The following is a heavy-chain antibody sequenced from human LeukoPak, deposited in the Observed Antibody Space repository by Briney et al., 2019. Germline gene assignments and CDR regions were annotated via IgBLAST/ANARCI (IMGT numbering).Heavy chain of an antibody. D-gene: IGHD3-3*01. V-gene: IGHV4-61*02. J-gene: IGHJ4*02. CDR3: ARSRYFWSGYYNGNFDY. CDR2: IYTSGST. CDR1: GGSISSGSYY. Sequence: SQTLSLTCTVSGGSISSGSYYWSWIRQPAGKGLEWIGRIYTSGSTNYNPSLKSRVTISVDTSKNQFSLKLSSVTAADTAVYYCARSRYFWSGYYNGNFDYWGQGTLVTVSS.